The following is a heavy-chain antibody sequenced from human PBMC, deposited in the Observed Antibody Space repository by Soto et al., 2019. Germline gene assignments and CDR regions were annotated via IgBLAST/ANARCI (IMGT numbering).Heavy chain of an antibody. Sequence: PGGSLRLSCAAPGFTFSSYGMHWVRQAPGKGLERVAVISYDGSNKYYADSVKGQFTISRDNSKNTLYLQMNSLRAEDSAVYYCAKVVRSPHPMIVVVTKTPGHSGQFDYWGQGT. V-gene: IGHV3-30*18. D-gene: IGHD3-22*01. J-gene: IGHJ4*02. CDR1: GFTFSSYG. CDR2: ISYDGSNK. CDR3: AKVVRSPHPMIVVVTKTPGHSGQFDY.